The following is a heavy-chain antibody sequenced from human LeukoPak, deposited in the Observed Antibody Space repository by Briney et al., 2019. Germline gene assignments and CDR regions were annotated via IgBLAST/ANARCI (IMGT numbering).Heavy chain of an antibody. V-gene: IGHV3-23*01. CDR2: ISVSGSGT. CDR3: ATYSSSNGREFQY. J-gene: IGHJ1*01. D-gene: IGHD2-2*01. Sequence: GGSLRLSCAASGFTFSSYAMSWVRQAPGKGLEWVSAISVSGSGTDDADSVKGRFIISRDNSKNTLYLQMNSLRAEDTAVYYCATYSSSNGREFQYWGQGTLVTVSS. CDR1: GFTFSSYA.